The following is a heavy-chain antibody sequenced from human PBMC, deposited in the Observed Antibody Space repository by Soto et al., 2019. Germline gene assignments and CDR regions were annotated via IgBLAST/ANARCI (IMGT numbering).Heavy chain of an antibody. D-gene: IGHD3-10*01. CDR1: GFTFDDYA. J-gene: IGHJ4*02. V-gene: IGHV3-9*01. Sequence: PGGSLRLSCAASGFTFDDYAMHWVRQAPGKGLEWVSGISWNSGSIGYADSVKGRFTISRDNAKNSLYLQMNSLRAEDTALYYCAKDTGNGHRSVPIDYWGQGTLVTVSS. CDR2: ISWNSGSI. CDR3: AKDTGNGHRSVPIDY.